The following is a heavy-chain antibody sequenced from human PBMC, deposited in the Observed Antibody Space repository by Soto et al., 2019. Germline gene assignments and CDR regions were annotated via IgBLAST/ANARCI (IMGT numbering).Heavy chain of an antibody. CDR2: ISAYNGNT. Sequence: GASVKVSCKASGYTFTSYGISWVRQAPRQGLEWMGWISAYNGNTNYAQKLQGRVTMTTDTSTSTAYMELRSLRSDDTAVYYCARVPDLRYFDWLPSGYFDYWGQGTLVTVSS. CDR1: GYTFTSYG. CDR3: ARVPDLRYFDWLPSGYFDY. D-gene: IGHD3-9*01. V-gene: IGHV1-18*01. J-gene: IGHJ4*02.